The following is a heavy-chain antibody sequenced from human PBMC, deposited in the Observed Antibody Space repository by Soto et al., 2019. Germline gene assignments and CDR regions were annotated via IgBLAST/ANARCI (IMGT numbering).Heavy chain of an antibody. CDR2: INPSGGST. CDR3: ARDGHAYCGGDCYHRDLDP. CDR1: GYTFTSYY. J-gene: IGHJ5*02. Sequence: GASVKVSCTASGYTFTSYYMHWVRQAPGQGLEWMGIINPSGGSTSYAQKFQGRVTMTRDTSTSTVYMELSSLRSEDTAVYYCARDGHAYCGGDCYHRDLDPWGQGTLVTVSS. V-gene: IGHV1-46*03. D-gene: IGHD2-21*01.